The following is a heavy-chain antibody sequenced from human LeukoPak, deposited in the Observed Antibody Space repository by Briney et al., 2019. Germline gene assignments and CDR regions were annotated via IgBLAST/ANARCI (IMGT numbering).Heavy chain of an antibody. CDR1: GFTFSSYW. D-gene: IGHD6-19*01. V-gene: IGHV3-7*01. CDR2: IKQDGSEK. Sequence: GGSLRLSCAASGFTFSSYWMTWVRQAPGKGLEWVANIKQDGSEKNYVDSVKGRFTISRDNAKNSLYLQMNSLRAEDTAVYYCVQWLVLEYFQHWGQGTLVTVSS. J-gene: IGHJ1*01. CDR3: VQWLVLEYFQH.